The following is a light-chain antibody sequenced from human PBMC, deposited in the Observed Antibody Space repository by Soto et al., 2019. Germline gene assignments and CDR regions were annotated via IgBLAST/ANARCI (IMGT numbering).Light chain of an antibody. CDR2: WAS. CDR3: QQYYTTPIT. J-gene: IGKJ3*01. V-gene: IGKV4-1*01. CDR1: QTVLYSSSNKNY. Sequence: DIVMTQSPDSLAVSLGERATINCKSSQTVLYSSSNKNYLAWYQQKSGQPPKLLIFWASTRESGVPDRFSGSGSGTDFTLTISSLQAEDVAVYFCQQYYTTPITFGPGTRVEIK.